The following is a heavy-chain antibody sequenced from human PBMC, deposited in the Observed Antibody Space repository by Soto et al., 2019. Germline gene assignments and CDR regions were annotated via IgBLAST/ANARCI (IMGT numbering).Heavy chain of an antibody. CDR2: ISYDGSNR. Sequence: QVQLVESGGGVVQPGRSLRLSCAASGFTFSSNVMHWVRQAPGKGLEWVAVISYDGSNRYYADSVKGRFTISRDNSKNTLYLQMNSLRAEDTAVYHCASEYSTGWYNAFDIWGQGTMVTVSS. V-gene: IGHV3-30-3*01. CDR3: ASEYSTGWYNAFDI. D-gene: IGHD6-19*01. J-gene: IGHJ3*02. CDR1: GFTFSSNV.